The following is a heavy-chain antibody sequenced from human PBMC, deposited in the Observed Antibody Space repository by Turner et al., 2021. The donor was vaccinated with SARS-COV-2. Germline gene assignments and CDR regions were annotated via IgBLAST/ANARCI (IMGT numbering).Heavy chain of an antibody. D-gene: IGHD3-9*01. Sequence: QVQLVQSGAEVKKPGASVKVSCKVSGYTLTELPMHWVRQAPGKGLEWMGGFDPEDGKTIYAQNLQGRVTMTEDTSTDTAYMELRSLRSEDTAVYYCATHYDIVNPYYAPRGYSGMDVWGQGTAVTVSS. CDR2: FDPEDGKT. J-gene: IGHJ6*02. V-gene: IGHV1-24*01. CDR1: GYTLTELP. CDR3: ATHYDIVNPYYAPRGYSGMDV.